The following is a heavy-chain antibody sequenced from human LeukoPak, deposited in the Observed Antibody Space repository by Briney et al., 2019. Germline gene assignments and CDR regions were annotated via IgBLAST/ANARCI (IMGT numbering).Heavy chain of an antibody. Sequence: SETLSLTCTVSGGSISSGGYYWSWIRKHPGKGLEWIGYIYYSGSTYYNPSLKSRVTISVDTSKNQFSLKLSSVTAADTAVYYCARVGQLVDLRHFQYFQHWGQGTLVTVSS. D-gene: IGHD6-6*01. J-gene: IGHJ1*01. CDR1: GGSISSGGYY. V-gene: IGHV4-31*03. CDR2: IYYSGST. CDR3: ARVGQLVDLRHFQYFQH.